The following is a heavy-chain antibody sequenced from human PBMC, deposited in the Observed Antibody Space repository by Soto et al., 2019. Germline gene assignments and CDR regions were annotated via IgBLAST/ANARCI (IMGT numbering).Heavy chain of an antibody. J-gene: IGHJ3*02. D-gene: IGHD2-2*02. CDR1: GFTFSSYE. CDR2: ISSSGSTI. Sequence: PGGSLRLSCAASGFTFSSYEMNWVRQAPGKGLEWVSYISSSGSTIYYADSVKGRFTISRDNAKNSLYLQMNSLRAGDTAVYYCARDRICSSTSCYRGYANVDALDIWGQGTMVTVSS. V-gene: IGHV3-48*03. CDR3: ARDRICSSTSCYRGYANVDALDI.